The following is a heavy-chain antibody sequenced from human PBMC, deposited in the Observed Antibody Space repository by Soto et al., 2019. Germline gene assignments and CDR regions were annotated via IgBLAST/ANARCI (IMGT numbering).Heavy chain of an antibody. J-gene: IGHJ4*02. V-gene: IGHV5-51*01. CDR3: ARGGVATRTFDY. Sequence: GESLKISCKGSGYNFAGYWIACVRQMPWKGLELMGIIYPSDSDTRYRPSFQGQVTISADKSISSAYLQWSSLRASDTAMYYCARGGVATRTFDYWGQGTAVTVSS. CDR1: GYNFAGYW. D-gene: IGHD3-3*01. CDR2: IYPSDSDT.